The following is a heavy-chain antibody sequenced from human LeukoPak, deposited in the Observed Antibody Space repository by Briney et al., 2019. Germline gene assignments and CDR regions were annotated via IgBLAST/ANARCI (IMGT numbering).Heavy chain of an antibody. Sequence: SETLSLTCTVSGGSISSYYWSWIRQPPGKGLEWIGYTYYSGSTNYNPSLKSRVTISVDTSKNQFSLKLSSVTAADTAVYYCARDGWELHQYYFDYWGQGTLVTVSS. CDR1: GGSISSYY. D-gene: IGHD1-26*01. CDR3: ARDGWELHQYYFDY. V-gene: IGHV4-59*01. J-gene: IGHJ4*02. CDR2: TYYSGST.